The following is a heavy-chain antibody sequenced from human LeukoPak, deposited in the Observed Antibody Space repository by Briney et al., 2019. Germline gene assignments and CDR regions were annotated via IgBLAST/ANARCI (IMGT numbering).Heavy chain of an antibody. V-gene: IGHV4-34*01. D-gene: IGHD2-2*01. Sequence: PSETLSLTCAVYGGSFSGYYWSWIRQPPGKGLDWIGEINHSGSTNYNPSLKSRVTISVDTSKNQFSLKLSSVTAADTAVYYCARARRTYCSSTSCYGYFDYWGQGTLVTVSS. CDR1: GGSFSGYY. J-gene: IGHJ4*02. CDR3: ARARRTYCSSTSCYGYFDY. CDR2: INHSGST.